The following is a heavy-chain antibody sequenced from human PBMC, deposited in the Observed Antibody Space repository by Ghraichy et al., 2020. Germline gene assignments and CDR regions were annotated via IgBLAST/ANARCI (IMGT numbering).Heavy chain of an antibody. V-gene: IGHV3-23*01. CDR2: ISGSGGST. CDR1: GFTFSSYA. CDR3: AKDNIAAAGTRFDY. D-gene: IGHD6-13*01. Sequence: ESLNISCAASGFTFSSYAMSWVRQAPGKGLEWVSAISGSGGSTYYADSVKGRFTISRDNSKNTLYLQMNSLRAEDTAVYYCAKDNIAAAGTRFDYWGQGTLVTVSS. J-gene: IGHJ4*02.